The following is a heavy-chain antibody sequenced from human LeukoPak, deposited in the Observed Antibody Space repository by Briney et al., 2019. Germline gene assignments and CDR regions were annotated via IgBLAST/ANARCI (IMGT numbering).Heavy chain of an antibody. J-gene: IGHJ3*02. V-gene: IGHV4-34*01. CDR3: ARARPDTAMVGDDAFDI. Sequence: SETLSLTCAVYGGSFSGYYWSWIRQPPGKGLEWIGEINHSGSTNYNPSLKSRVTISVDTSKNQFSLKLGSVTAADTAVYYCARARPDTAMVGDDAFDIWGQGTMVTVSS. CDR2: INHSGST. D-gene: IGHD5-18*01. CDR1: GGSFSGYY.